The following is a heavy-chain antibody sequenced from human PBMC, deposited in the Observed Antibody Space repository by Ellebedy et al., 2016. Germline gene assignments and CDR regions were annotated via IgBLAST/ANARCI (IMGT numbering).Heavy chain of an antibody. CDR3: ARAATYAFDL. V-gene: IGHV3-53*01. Sequence: GGSLRLSXAASGFPVMSNYMSWVRQAPGKGLEWVAVLYSGGTTSYADSVKGRFTISRDTSKDTLYLEMNSLRADDTAVYYCARAATYAFDLWGQGTMVTVSS. D-gene: IGHD6-25*01. J-gene: IGHJ3*01. CDR1: GFPVMSNY. CDR2: LYSGGTT.